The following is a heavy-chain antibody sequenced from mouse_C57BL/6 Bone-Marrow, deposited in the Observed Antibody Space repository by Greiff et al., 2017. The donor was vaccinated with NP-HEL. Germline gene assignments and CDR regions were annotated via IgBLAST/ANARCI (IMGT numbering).Heavy chain of an antibody. CDR2: IHPNSGST. CDR3: ARAYDGYYYFDY. D-gene: IGHD2-3*01. Sequence: QVQLQQSGAELVKPGASVKLSCKASGYTFTSYWMHWVKQRPGQGLEWIGMIHPNSGSTNYNEKFKSKATLTVDKSSSTAYMQLSSLTSEDSAVYYCARAYDGYYYFDYWGQGTTLTVSS. J-gene: IGHJ2*01. V-gene: IGHV1-64*01. CDR1: GYTFTSYW.